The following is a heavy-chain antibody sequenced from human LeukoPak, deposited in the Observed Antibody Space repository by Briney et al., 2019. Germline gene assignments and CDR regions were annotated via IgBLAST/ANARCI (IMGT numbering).Heavy chain of an antibody. Sequence: GGSLRLSCAASGFTFSSYGMHWVRQAPGKGLEWVAVIWYDGGNKYYADSVKGRFTISRDNSRNTLYLQMNSLRAEDTAVYYCARELGVYAAVFYGMDVWGQGTTVTVSS. V-gene: IGHV3-33*01. D-gene: IGHD2-8*01. CDR1: GFTFSSYG. J-gene: IGHJ6*02. CDR3: ARELGVYAAVFYGMDV. CDR2: IWYDGGNK.